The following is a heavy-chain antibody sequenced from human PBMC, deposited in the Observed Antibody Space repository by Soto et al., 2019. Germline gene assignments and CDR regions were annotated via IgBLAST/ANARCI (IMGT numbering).Heavy chain of an antibody. J-gene: IGHJ6*04. CDR3: ARDGGVGTETTDSYGLEV. CDR2: IYYSGST. V-gene: IGHV4-31*03. CDR1: GGSISSGGYY. D-gene: IGHD4-4*01. Sequence: SETLSLTCTVSGGSISSGGYYWSWIRQHPGKGLEWIGYIYYSGSTYYNPSLKSRVTISVDTSKNQFSLKLSSVTAADTAVYYCARDGGVGTETTDSYGLEVGGKGTRVTFSS.